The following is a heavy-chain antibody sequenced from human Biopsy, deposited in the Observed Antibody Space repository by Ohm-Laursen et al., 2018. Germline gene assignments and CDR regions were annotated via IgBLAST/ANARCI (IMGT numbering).Heavy chain of an antibody. V-gene: IGHV3-53*01. CDR3: ARSGWPKNDAFDI. CDR2: IYSGGST. J-gene: IGHJ3*02. Sequence: SLRLSCAASGFTVSSNYMSWVRQAPGKGLEWVSVIYSGGSTYYADSVKGRFTISRDNSKNTLYLQMNSLRAEDTAVYYCARSGWPKNDAFDIWGQGTMVTVSS. CDR1: GFTVSSNY. D-gene: IGHD6-19*01.